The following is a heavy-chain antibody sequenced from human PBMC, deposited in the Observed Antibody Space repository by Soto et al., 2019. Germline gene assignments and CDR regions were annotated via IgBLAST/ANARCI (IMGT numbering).Heavy chain of an antibody. V-gene: IGHV4-39*01. D-gene: IGHD3-22*01. CDR3: ARSTYYYDSSGYYSDYYYYGMDV. CDR2: IYYSGST. Sequence: SETLSLTCTVSGGSISSSSYYWGWIRQPPGKGLEWIGSIYYSGSTYYNPSLKSRVTISVDTSKNQFSLKLSSVTAADTAVYYCARSTYYYDSSGYYSDYYYYGMDVWGQGTTVTVSS. J-gene: IGHJ6*02. CDR1: GGSISSSSYY.